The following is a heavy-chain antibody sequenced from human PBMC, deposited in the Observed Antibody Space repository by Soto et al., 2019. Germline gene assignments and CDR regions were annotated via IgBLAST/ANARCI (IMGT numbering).Heavy chain of an antibody. D-gene: IGHD6-13*01. V-gene: IGHV4-34*01. J-gene: IGHJ4*02. CDR2: INHSGST. CDR3: ASQQLVPAYDY. Sequence: QVQLQQWGAGLLKPSETLSLTCAVYGGSFSGYYWSWIRQPPGKGLEWIGEINHSGSTNYNPALKSRVTISVDTSKNQFALKLSSVTAADTAVYYCASQQLVPAYDYWGQGTLVTVSS. CDR1: GGSFSGYY.